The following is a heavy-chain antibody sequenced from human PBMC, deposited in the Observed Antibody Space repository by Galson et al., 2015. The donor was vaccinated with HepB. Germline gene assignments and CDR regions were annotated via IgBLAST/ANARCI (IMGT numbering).Heavy chain of an antibody. D-gene: IGHD3-10*01. J-gene: IGHJ4*02. CDR3: AKGGGKYGSGSHFHD. CDR1: GFPFSTYG. V-gene: IGHV3-30*18. Sequence: SLRLSCAASGFPFSTYGMRWVRRAPGKGLEWLAVILYDGSHKDYADSVKGRFTIFRDNPKNTLYLQMNSLRPDDTAVYYCAKGGGKYGSGSHFHDWGQGTRGTVSS. CDR2: ILYDGSHK.